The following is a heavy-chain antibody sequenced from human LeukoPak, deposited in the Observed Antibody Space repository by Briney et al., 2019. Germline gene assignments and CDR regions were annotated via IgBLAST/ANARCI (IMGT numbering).Heavy chain of an antibody. CDR2: ISAYNGNT. CDR3: ARDRGGSYYYYMDV. D-gene: IGHD3-10*01. CDR1: GYTFTSYG. V-gene: IGHV1-18*01. Sequence: GASVKVSCKASGYTFTSYGISWVRQAPGQGLEWMGWISAYNGNTNYAQKLQGRVTMTTDTSTSTAYMELSSLRSEDTAVYYCARDRGGSYYYYMDVWGKGTTVTVSS. J-gene: IGHJ6*03.